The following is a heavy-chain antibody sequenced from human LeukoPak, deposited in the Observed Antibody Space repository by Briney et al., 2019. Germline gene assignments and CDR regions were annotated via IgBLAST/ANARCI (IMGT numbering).Heavy chain of an antibody. J-gene: IGHJ6*04. CDR3: ARMNMGDAV. CDR2: INGGGSTI. Sequence: GGSLRLSCAASGFTFSNDWMHWVRQAPGKGLVWVSRINGGGSTINYADSVKGRFTISRDNAKNTLFLQMDSLRAEDTAVYYCARMNMGDAVWGKGTTVTASS. V-gene: IGHV3-74*01. CDR1: GFTFSNDW. D-gene: IGHD4/OR15-4a*01.